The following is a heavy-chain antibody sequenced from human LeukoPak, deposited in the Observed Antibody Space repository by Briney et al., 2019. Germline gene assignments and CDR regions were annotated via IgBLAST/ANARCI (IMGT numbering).Heavy chain of an antibody. CDR2: INPNSGGT. CDR1: GYTFTGYY. V-gene: IGHV1-2*02. CDR3: ARFSPIAAAGNDDAFDI. D-gene: IGHD6-13*01. Sequence: GASVKVSCKASGYTFTGYYMHWVGQAPGQGLEGMGWINPNSGGTNYAQKFQGRVTMTRDTSISTAYMELSRLRSDDTAVYYCARFSPIAAAGNDDAFDIWGQGTMVTVSS. J-gene: IGHJ3*02.